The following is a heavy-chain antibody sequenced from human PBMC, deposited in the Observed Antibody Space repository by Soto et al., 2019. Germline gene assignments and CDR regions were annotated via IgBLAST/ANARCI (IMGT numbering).Heavy chain of an antibody. CDR3: ASELGMNDSSFGY. V-gene: IGHV1-18*01. CDR2: ISAYNGNR. D-gene: IGHD3-22*01. J-gene: IGHJ4*02. Sequence: QVQLVQSGAEVKKPGASVKVSCKASGYTFTSYGISWVRQAPGQGLEWMGWISAYNGNRNHAQKLQGRVTMTTDTPTRTAYMALRSLRADDTAVYYCASELGMNDSSFGYWGQGTLVTVSS. CDR1: GYTFTSYG.